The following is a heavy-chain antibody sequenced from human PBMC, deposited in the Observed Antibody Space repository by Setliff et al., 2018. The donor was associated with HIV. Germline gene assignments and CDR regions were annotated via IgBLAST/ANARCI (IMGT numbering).Heavy chain of an antibody. Sequence: SETLSLTCTVSGGSISSGDYYWSWIRQPPGKGLEWSGYIYYSGSTYYNPSLKSRVTISVDTSKNQFSLKLSSVTAADTAVYYCARSKHGNWSDPWGQGTLVTVSS. CDR1: GGSISSGDYY. J-gene: IGHJ5*02. CDR3: ARSKHGNWSDP. CDR2: IYYSGST. V-gene: IGHV4-30-4*08.